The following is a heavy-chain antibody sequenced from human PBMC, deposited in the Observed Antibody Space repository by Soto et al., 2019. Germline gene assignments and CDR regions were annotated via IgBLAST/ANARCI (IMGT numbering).Heavy chain of an antibody. CDR3: AREIVVPSYGDYYFDY. CDR2: IYHSGST. CDR1: GGSISSSNW. D-gene: IGHD4-17*01. V-gene: IGHV4-4*02. J-gene: IGHJ4*02. Sequence: SETLSLTCAVSGGSISSSNWWSWVRQPPGKGLEWIGEIYHSGSTNYNPSLKSRVTISVDKSKNQLSRKLSSVTAADTAVYYCAREIVVPSYGDYYFDYWGQGTLVTVSS.